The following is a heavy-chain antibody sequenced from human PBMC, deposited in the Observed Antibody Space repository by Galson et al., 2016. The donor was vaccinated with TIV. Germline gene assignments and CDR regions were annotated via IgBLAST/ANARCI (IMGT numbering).Heavy chain of an antibody. D-gene: IGHD3-22*01. J-gene: IGHJ5*02. Sequence: TLSLTCSVSGGSMNSDVYYWTWIRQPPGKGLEWIGSIYFSEIIYYNPSLKSRIITSVDTSKNQFSLMMNSVTAADTAVYYCARERTPPGPDNDTWFDPWGHGILVAVSS. V-gene: IGHV4-31*03. CDR2: IYFSEII. CDR1: GGSMNSDVYY. CDR3: ARERTPPGPDNDTWFDP.